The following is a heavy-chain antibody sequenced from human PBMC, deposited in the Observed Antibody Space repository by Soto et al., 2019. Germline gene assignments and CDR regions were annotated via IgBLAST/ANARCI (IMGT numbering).Heavy chain of an antibody. V-gene: IGHV3-53*01. CDR1: GFTVSNNY. Sequence: EVQLVESGGGLIQPGGSLRLSCAVSGFTVSNNYMSWVRQAPGKGLEGVSVIYSGGYTAYGDSVKGRFTISRDNSKNTIYPQIKSPEANAGGVLYGATQPGGGGYWGQGTLVTVSS. J-gene: IGHJ4*02. D-gene: IGHD2-2*01. CDR2: IYSGGYT. CDR3: ATQPGGGGY.